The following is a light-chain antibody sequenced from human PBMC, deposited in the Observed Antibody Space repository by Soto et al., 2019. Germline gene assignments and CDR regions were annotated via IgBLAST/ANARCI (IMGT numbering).Light chain of an antibody. Sequence: EIVMTQSPGTLSVSPGERATLSCRACQSVSADLAWYQQKPGQPPRLLIYGASTRATNIPARFSGSGSGTEFTLTISSLQSEDFAVYYCQQYAGRPQLTFGGGTKVEIK. CDR2: GAS. CDR1: QSVSAD. V-gene: IGKV3-15*01. J-gene: IGKJ4*01. CDR3: QQYAGRPQLT.